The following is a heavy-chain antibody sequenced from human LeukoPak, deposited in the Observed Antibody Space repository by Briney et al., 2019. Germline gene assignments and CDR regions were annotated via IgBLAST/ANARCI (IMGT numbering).Heavy chain of an antibody. Sequence: LPGGSLRLSCAASGFTFRSYAMSWVRQAPGKGLEWVSAISGSGATTYYADSVKGRFTISRDNSKNTLYLQMNSLRAEDTAVYNCVCRPSAVVTPFDYWGQGTRVTVSS. CDR1: GFTFRSYA. D-gene: IGHD4-23*01. CDR2: ISGSGATT. V-gene: IGHV3-23*01. CDR3: VCRPSAVVTPFDY. J-gene: IGHJ4*02.